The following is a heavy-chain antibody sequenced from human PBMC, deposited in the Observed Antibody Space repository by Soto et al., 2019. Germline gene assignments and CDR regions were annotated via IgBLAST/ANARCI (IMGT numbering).Heavy chain of an antibody. Sequence: LSCTTAGVTIRYHGFHWVSKAQGKGLEWVALIWFDGSNKFYADSVKGRFTISRDNSKNTLYLQMDSLRAEDTAVYYCARDGRGNGRASSGYQNWYDLWVQGTLVIVSS. CDR2: IWFDGSNK. CDR1: GVTIRYHG. CDR3: ARDGRGNGRASSGYQNWYDL. D-gene: IGHD3-22*01. J-gene: IGHJ5*02. V-gene: IGHV3-33*01.